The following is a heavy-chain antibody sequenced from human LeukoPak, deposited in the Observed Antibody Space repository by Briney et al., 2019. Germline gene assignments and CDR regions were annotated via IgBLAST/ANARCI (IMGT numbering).Heavy chain of an antibody. J-gene: IGHJ4*02. D-gene: IGHD3-22*01. CDR1: GFTFSSYA. CDR2: ISGSGGST. Sequence: PGGSLRLSCAASGFTFSSYAMSWVRQAPGKGLEWVSAISGSGGSTYYADSVKGRFTISRDNSKNTRYLQMNSLRAEDTAVYYCAKSMLGLLRYYFDYRGQGTLVTVSS. CDR3: AKSMLGLLRYYFDY. V-gene: IGHV3-23*01.